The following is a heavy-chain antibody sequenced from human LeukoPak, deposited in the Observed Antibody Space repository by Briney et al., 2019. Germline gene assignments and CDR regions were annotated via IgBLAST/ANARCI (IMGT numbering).Heavy chain of an antibody. CDR2: IGSGGSVI. V-gene: IGHV3-48*01. D-gene: IGHD3-3*01. Sequence: GALRLSCAASGFLFSAYGMNWLRQAPGKGLEWVSYIGSGGSVIYYADSVKGRFTISRDNAKNSLYLQMDSLRAEDTAVYYCARDTALRFLEWLSWGQGTLVTVSS. CDR1: GFLFSAYG. CDR3: ARDTALRFLEWLS. J-gene: IGHJ4*02.